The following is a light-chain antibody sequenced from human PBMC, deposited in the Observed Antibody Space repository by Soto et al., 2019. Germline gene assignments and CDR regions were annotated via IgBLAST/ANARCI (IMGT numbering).Light chain of an antibody. J-gene: IGLJ2*01. CDR1: SSDVGGYNS. CDR3: SSYAGSNNVV. CDR2: EVT. V-gene: IGLV2-8*01. Sequence: QSVLTQPPSASGSPGQSVTISCTGTSSDVGGYNSVSWYQQHPGKAPKLMIYEVTKRPSGVPNRFSGSKSGNTASLTVSGLQAEDEAYYYCSSYAGSNNVVFGGGTKLTVL.